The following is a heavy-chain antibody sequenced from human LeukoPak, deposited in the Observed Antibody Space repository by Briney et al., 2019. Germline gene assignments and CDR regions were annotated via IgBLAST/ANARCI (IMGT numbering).Heavy chain of an antibody. J-gene: IGHJ4*02. Sequence: GGSLRHSCAASGFTFSGYAMSWDRQAPGKGLEWVSTISDNGGRTYYADSVKGRFTISRDNSKNTLFLQMNSLRAEDSAVYYCATDREGDPSAYYLVGGQGALITVSS. CDR3: ATDREGDPSAYYLV. V-gene: IGHV3-23*01. D-gene: IGHD3-22*01. CDR2: ISDNGGRT. CDR1: GFTFSGYA.